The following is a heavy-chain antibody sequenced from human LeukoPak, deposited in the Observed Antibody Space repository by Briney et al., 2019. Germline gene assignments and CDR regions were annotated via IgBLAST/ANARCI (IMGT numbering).Heavy chain of an antibody. J-gene: IGHJ4*02. CDR2: ISYDGSNE. D-gene: IGHD5-18*01. CDR1: GFTFSNYG. V-gene: IGHV3-30*18. Sequence: PGGSLRLSCAASGFTFSNYGIHWVRQAPGKGLDWVAVISYDGSNEYYADSVKGRFTISRDNSKNTLYLQMNSLRAEDTAVYYCAKGDSYGEFDYWGQGTLVTVSS. CDR3: AKGDSYGEFDY.